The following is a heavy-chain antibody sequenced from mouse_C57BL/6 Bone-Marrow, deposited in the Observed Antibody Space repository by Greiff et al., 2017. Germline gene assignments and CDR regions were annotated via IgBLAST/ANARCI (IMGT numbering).Heavy chain of an antibody. V-gene: IGHV1-50*01. CDR1: GYTFTSYW. J-gene: IGHJ3*01. D-gene: IGHD2-4*01. Sequence: QVQLQQPGAELVKPGASVKLSCKASGYTFTSYWMQWVKQRPGQGLEWIGEIDPSDSYPNYNQKFKGKATLTVDTSSSTAYMQLSSLTSEDSAVYYCAREGLSGFAYWGQGTLVTVSA. CDR2: IDPSDSYP. CDR3: AREGLSGFAY.